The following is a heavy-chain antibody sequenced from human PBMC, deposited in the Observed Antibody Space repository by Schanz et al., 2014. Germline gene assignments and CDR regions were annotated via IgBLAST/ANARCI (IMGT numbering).Heavy chain of an antibody. V-gene: IGHV3-23*04. CDR2: ISGSGDRT. CDR3: AKEVSWDV. CDR1: GFTFSYYA. J-gene: IGHJ6*02. Sequence: VQLVESGGGVVQPGRSLRLSCAASGFTFSYYAMTWVRQAPGKGLEWVSSISGSGDRTHYADSVKGRFTISRDNSKNTLYLQMNSLTGEDTAIYYCAKEVSWDVWGQGTTVTVSS.